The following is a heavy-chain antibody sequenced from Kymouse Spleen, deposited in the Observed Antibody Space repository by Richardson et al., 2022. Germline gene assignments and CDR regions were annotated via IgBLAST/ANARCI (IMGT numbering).Heavy chain of an antibody. J-gene: IGHJ6*02. CDR3: ARESTYYYGSGSYYNPLMDYYYGMDV. D-gene: IGHD3-10*01. V-gene: IGHV3-21*03. CDR2: ISSSSSYI. Sequence: EVQLVESGGGLVKPGGSLRLSCAASGFTFSSYSMNWVRQAPGKGLEWVSSISSSSSYIYYADSVKGRFTISRDNAKNSLYLQMNSLRAEDTAVYYCARESTYYYGSGSYYNPLMDYYYGMDVWGQGTTVTVSS. CDR1: GFTFSSYS.